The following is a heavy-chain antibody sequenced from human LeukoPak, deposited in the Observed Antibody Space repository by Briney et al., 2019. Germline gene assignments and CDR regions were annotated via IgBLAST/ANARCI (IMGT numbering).Heavy chain of an antibody. D-gene: IGHD5-18*01. Sequence: GASVKVSCKASGGTFSSYAISWVRQAPGQGLEWMGRINPNSGGTNYAQKFQGRVTMTRDTSISTAYMELSRLRSDDTAVHYCARAELTWIQLWIEDDNWFDPWGQGTLVTVSS. CDR3: ARAELTWIQLWIEDDNWFDP. J-gene: IGHJ5*02. CDR1: GGTFSSYA. CDR2: INPNSGGT. V-gene: IGHV1-2*06.